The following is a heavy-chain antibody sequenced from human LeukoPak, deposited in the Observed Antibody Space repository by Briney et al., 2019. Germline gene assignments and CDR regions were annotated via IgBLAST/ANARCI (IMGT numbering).Heavy chain of an antibody. CDR2: IIPIFGTA. CDR1: GGTFSSYA. CDR3: ARASATFGGVIEDY. Sequence: GASVKVSCKASGGTFSSYAISWVRQAPGQGLEWMGGIIPIFGTANYAQKFQGRVTITADKSTSTAYMELSSLRSDDTAVYYCARASATFGGVIEDYWGQGTLVTVSS. V-gene: IGHV1-69*06. D-gene: IGHD3-16*02. J-gene: IGHJ4*02.